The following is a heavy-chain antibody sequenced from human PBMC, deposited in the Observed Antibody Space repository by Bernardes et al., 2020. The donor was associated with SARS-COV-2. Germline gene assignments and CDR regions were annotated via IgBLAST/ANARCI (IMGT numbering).Heavy chain of an antibody. CDR2: IYYSGST. J-gene: IGHJ4*02. CDR1: GGSISSYY. CDR3: ARAYYGSGSYYHRPFDY. Sequence: SETLSLTCTVSGGSISSYYWSWIRQPPGKGLEWIGYIYYSGSTNYNPSLKSRVTISVDTSKNQFSLKLSSVTAADTAVYYCARAYYGSGSYYHRPFDYWGQGTLVTVSS. D-gene: IGHD3-10*01. V-gene: IGHV4-59*01.